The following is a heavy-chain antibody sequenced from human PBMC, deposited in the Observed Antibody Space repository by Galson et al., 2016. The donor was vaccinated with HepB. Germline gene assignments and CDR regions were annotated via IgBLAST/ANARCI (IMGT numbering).Heavy chain of an antibody. D-gene: IGHD3-10*01. Sequence: YLRLSCAASGFTFSNYAMSWVRQAPGKGLECVSAISGSGGTTFYADSVKGRFTISRDNSKNTVYLQVNSLRAEDTAVFYCARQLRGGVDVWGRGTTVTVSS. V-gene: IGHV3-23*01. CDR1: GFTFSNYA. CDR3: ARQLRGGVDV. CDR2: ISGSGGTT. J-gene: IGHJ6*02.